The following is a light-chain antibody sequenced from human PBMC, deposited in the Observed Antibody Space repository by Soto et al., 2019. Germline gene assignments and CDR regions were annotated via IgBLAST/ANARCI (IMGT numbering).Light chain of an antibody. V-gene: IGLV3-21*02. CDR1: NIGTKS. CDR3: QVWDSSSDQHV. Sequence: SYELTQPPSMSVAPGQTASITCGGNNIGTKSVHWYQQKPGQAPVLVVYEDSDRPSGIPERFSGSNSGNTATLTIIRVEAGDEADYYCQVWDSSSDQHVFGTGTKLPS. J-gene: IGLJ1*01. CDR2: EDS.